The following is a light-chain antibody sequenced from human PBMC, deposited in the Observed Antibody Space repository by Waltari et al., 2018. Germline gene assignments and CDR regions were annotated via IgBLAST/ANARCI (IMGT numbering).Light chain of an antibody. Sequence: EIVFTQSPGTLSLSPGDRAPLSCRASQRVSSSYLAWYQQKPGRAPRLLIYGASSRATGIPDRFSDSGSGTDFTLTISRLEPEDFAVYYCLQYGTSPFTFGQGTKLEIK. CDR2: GAS. CDR3: LQYGTSPFT. CDR1: QRVSSSY. J-gene: IGKJ2*01. V-gene: IGKV3-20*01.